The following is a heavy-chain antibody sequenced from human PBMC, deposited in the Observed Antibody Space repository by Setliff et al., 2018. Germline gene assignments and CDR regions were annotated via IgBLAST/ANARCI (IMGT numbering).Heavy chain of an antibody. CDR1: GGSISSSSYY. J-gene: IGHJ3*02. CDR2: IYYSGST. D-gene: IGHD5-12*01. CDR3: ARVPGAAEWLRPTAGYAFDI. Sequence: SETLSLTCTVSGGSISSSSYYWGWIRQPPGKGLEWIGSIYYSGSTYYNPSLKSRVTISVDTSKNQFSLKLNSVTAADTAVYYCARVPGAAEWLRPTAGYAFDIWGQGTMVTVSS. V-gene: IGHV4-39*07.